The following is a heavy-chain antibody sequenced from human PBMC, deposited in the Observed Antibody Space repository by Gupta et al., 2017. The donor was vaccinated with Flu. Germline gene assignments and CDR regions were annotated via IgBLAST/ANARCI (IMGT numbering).Heavy chain of an antibody. D-gene: IGHD3-10*01. CDR2: ST. Sequence: STSYNPSLRSRGTMSMDTSNNQFSLKMTSVTAADTAVYFCARDWRVRGVITFDSWGQGTLVTVSS. CDR3: ARDWRVRGVITFDS. J-gene: IGHJ4*02. V-gene: IGHV4-31*02.